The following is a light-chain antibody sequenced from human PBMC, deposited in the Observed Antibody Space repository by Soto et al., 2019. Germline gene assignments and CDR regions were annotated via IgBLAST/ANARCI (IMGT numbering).Light chain of an antibody. J-gene: IGLJ1*01. CDR2: YGD. Sequence: QSVLSQPPGQSAPRRLPATTPRSGSSPNIGNNAVNWYQQLPGKAPKLLIYYGDLLPSGVSDRFSGSKSGTSASLAISGLQSEDEADYYCAAWDDSLNGYVFGTGTKVTVL. V-gene: IGLV1-36*01. CDR3: AAWDDSLNGYV. CDR1: SPNIGNNA.